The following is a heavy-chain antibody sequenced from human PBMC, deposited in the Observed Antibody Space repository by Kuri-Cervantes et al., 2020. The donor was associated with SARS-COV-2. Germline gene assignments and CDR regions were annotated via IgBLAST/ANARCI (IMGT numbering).Heavy chain of an antibody. CDR2: INPNSDVT. CDR3: AREKPSVNAFDI. CDR1: GYTFTGYY. V-gene: IGHV1-2*02. D-gene: IGHD1-14*01. J-gene: IGHJ3*02. Sequence: ASVKVSCKASGYTFTGYYIHWVRQAPGQGLEWMGWINPNSDVTNYAQKFQGRVIMTRDTSINTAYMKLSRLRGDDTALYYCAREKPSVNAFDIWGRGTVVTVSS.